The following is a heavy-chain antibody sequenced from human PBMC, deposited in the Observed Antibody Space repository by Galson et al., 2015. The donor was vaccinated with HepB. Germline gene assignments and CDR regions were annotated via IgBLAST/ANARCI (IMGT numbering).Heavy chain of an antibody. CDR2: INHSGST. D-gene: IGHD3-10*01. Sequence: SETLSLTCAVYGGSFSGYYWSWIRQPPGKGLEWIGEINHSGSTNYNPSLKSRVTISVDTSKNQFSLKLSSVTAADTAVYYWARVGIWFGKLLVGMDVWGQGTTVTVSS. CDR3: ARVGIWFGKLLVGMDV. J-gene: IGHJ6*02. CDR1: GGSFSGYY. V-gene: IGHV4-34*01.